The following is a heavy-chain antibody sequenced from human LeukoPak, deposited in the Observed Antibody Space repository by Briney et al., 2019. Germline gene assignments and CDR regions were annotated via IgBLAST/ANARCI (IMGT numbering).Heavy chain of an antibody. Sequence: GGSLRLSFAASGFTFSSYAMHWVRQAPGKGLEWVAIISYDGSKKNYADSVKDRFTISRDNSKNTLYLQMNSLRPEDTAVYYCARGGSGSYYYYYYYMDVCGKGTTVTVSS. J-gene: IGHJ6*03. CDR2: ISYDGSKK. CDR3: ARGGSGSYYYYYYYMDV. V-gene: IGHV3-30*04. CDR1: GFTFSSYA. D-gene: IGHD3-10*01.